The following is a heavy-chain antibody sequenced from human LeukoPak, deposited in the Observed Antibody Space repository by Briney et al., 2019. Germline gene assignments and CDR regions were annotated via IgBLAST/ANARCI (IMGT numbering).Heavy chain of an antibody. Sequence: GGSLRLSCAASGFTFSSYAMSWVRQAPGKGLEWVSSISGSGGSTYYADSVKGRFTISRDNSENTLYLQMNSLRAEDTAVYYCAKAGYGTDNWFDPWGQGTLVTVSS. CDR1: GFTFSSYA. D-gene: IGHD5-18*01. CDR2: ISGSGGST. J-gene: IGHJ5*02. CDR3: AKAGYGTDNWFDP. V-gene: IGHV3-23*01.